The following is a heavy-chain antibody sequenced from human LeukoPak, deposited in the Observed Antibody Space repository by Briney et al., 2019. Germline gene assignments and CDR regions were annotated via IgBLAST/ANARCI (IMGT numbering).Heavy chain of an antibody. J-gene: IGHJ3*02. CDR2: IRYDGSNK. CDR1: GFTFSNAW. D-gene: IGHD6-19*01. Sequence: GGALRLSCAASGFTFSNAWMSWVRQAPGKGLEGVAFIRYDGSNKYYADSVKGRFTISRDNSKNTLYLQMNSLRAEDTAVYYCAKVASSGWYGGAFDIWGQGTMVTVSS. V-gene: IGHV3-30*02. CDR3: AKVASSGWYGGAFDI.